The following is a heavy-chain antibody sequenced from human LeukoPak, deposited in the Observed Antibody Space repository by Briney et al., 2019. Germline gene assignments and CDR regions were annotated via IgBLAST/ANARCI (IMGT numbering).Heavy chain of an antibody. CDR3: AKDFSGSYLFDY. Sequence: GGSLKLSCAASGFTFSSYAMSWVRQAPGKGLEWVSAISGSGGSTYYADSVKGRFTISRDNSKNTLYLQMNSLRAEDTAVYYCAKDFSGSYLFDYWGQGTLVTVSS. D-gene: IGHD1-26*01. J-gene: IGHJ4*02. V-gene: IGHV3-23*01. CDR2: ISGSGGST. CDR1: GFTFSSYA.